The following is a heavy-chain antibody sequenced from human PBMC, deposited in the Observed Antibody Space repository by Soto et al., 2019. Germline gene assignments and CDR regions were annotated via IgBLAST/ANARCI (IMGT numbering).Heavy chain of an antibody. D-gene: IGHD3-3*01. Sequence: WGSLRLSCAAPRFTFSTYAIICFRHSPFKWLEWVSGISGGGASTYYADSVRGRFTISRDTSKNTLYLQMNSLRAEDTAVYYCAKDQPLTAISGVVIGAFDIWGQGTMVTVSS. V-gene: IGHV3-23*01. CDR1: RFTFSTYA. CDR2: ISGGGAST. CDR3: AKDQPLTAISGVVIGAFDI. J-gene: IGHJ3*02.